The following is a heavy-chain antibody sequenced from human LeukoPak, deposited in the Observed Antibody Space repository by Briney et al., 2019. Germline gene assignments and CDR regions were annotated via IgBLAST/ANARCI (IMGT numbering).Heavy chain of an antibody. CDR1: GYTFTSYD. J-gene: IGHJ4*02. CDR3: ARGYRPRPGDSSKYYFDY. CDR2: MNPNSGNT. V-gene: IGHV1-8*01. D-gene: IGHD6-13*01. Sequence: ASVKVSCKASGYTFTSYDINWVRQATGQGLEWMGWMNPNSGNTGYAQKFQGRVTMTRNTSISTAYMELSSLRSEDTAVYYCARGYRPRPGDSSKYYFDYWGQGTLVTVSS.